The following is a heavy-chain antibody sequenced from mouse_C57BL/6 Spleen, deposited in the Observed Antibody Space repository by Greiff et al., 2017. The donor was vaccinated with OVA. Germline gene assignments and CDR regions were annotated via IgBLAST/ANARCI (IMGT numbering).Heavy chain of an antibody. V-gene: IGHV6-3*01. CDR3: PLRRYFDV. J-gene: IGHJ1*03. D-gene: IGHD2-12*01. CDR1: GFTFSNYW. Sequence: DVMLVESGGGLVQPGGSMKLSCVASGFTFSNYWMNWVRQSPEKGLEWVAQIRLKSDNYATHYAESVKGRFTISRDDSKSSVYLQMNNLRAEDTGIYYCPLRRYFDVWGTGTTVTVSS. CDR2: IRLKSDNYAT.